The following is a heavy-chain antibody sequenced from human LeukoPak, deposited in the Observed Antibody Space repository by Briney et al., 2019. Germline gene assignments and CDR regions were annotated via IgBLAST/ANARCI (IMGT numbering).Heavy chain of an antibody. CDR2: MNPNSGNT. CDR3: ARYPYYYDSSGYYEESALYYFDY. V-gene: IGHV1-18*01. Sequence: ASVKVSCKASGYTFTSYDINWVRQATGQGLEWMGWMNPNSGNTNYAQKLQGRVTMTTDTSTSTAYMELRSLRSDDTAVYYCARYPYYYDSSGYYEESALYYFDYWGQGTLVTVSS. CDR1: GYTFTSYD. J-gene: IGHJ4*02. D-gene: IGHD3-22*01.